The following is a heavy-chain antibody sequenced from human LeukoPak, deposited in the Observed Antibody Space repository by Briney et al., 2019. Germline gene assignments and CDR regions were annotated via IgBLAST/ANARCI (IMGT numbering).Heavy chain of an antibody. D-gene: IGHD5-18*01. J-gene: IGHJ4*02. Sequence: PGGSLRLSCAASGFTFSSYGMHWVRQAPGKGLEWVAFIRYDGSNKYYADSVKGRFTISRDNSKNTLYLQMNSLRAEDTAVYYCARKGYSYDGFDNWGQGTLVTVSS. CDR3: ARKGYSYDGFDN. CDR1: GFTFSSYG. CDR2: IRYDGSNK. V-gene: IGHV3-30*02.